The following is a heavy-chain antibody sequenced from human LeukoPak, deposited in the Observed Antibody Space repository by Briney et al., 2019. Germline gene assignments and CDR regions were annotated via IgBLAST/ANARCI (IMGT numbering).Heavy chain of an antibody. V-gene: IGHV1-46*01. J-gene: IGHJ4*02. CDR1: RYTFTSYY. D-gene: IGHD6-6*01. CDR3: ARESSSSWYY. CDR2: INPSIGST. Sequence: ASVKVSCKASRYTFTSYYIHWVRQAPGQGLEWMGIINPSIGSTIYSQKFQGRVTMTRDTSTSTVYMELSSLRSEDTAVYYCARESSSSWYYWGQGTLVTVSS.